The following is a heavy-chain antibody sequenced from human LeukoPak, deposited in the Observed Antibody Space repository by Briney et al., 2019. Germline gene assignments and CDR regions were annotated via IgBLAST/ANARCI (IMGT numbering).Heavy chain of an antibody. CDR3: ARNGIFSGSRNDAFDI. CDR1: GGSFSGYY. V-gene: IGHV4-34*01. D-gene: IGHD1-26*01. Sequence: SETLSLTCAVYGGSFSGYYWSWIRQPPGKGLEWIGEINHSGSTNYNPSLKSRVTISVDTSKNQFSLKLSSVTAADTAVYYCARNGIFSGSRNDAFDIWGQGTMVTVSS. CDR2: INHSGST. J-gene: IGHJ3*02.